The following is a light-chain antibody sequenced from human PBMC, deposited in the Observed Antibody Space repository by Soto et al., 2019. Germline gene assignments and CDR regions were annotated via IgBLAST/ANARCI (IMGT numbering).Light chain of an antibody. CDR3: CSYAGSSTPYV. Sequence: QSALTQPASVSGSPVQSITISCTGTSSDVGSYNLVSWYQQHPGKAPKLMIYEGSKRPSGVSNCFSGSKSGNTASLTISGLQAEDEADYYCCSYAGSSTPYVFGTGTKLTVL. J-gene: IGLJ1*01. CDR2: EGS. CDR1: SSDVGSYNL. V-gene: IGLV2-23*01.